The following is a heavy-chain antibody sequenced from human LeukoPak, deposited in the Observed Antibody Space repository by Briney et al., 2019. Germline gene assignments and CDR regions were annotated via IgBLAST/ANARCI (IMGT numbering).Heavy chain of an antibody. V-gene: IGHV4-59*02. Sequence: PSETLSLTCTVSGDSVSSYYWSWIRQPPGKGLEWIGYINYSGSTNYNPSLKSRVTISGDTSKNQFSLKLSSVTAADTAVYYCARGSNWGDYWGQGTLVTVSS. J-gene: IGHJ4*02. CDR2: INYSGST. CDR1: GDSVSSYY. CDR3: ARGSNWGDY. D-gene: IGHD7-27*01.